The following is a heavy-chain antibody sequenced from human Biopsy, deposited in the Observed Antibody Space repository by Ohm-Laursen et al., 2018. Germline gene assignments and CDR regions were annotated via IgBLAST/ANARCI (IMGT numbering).Heavy chain of an antibody. D-gene: IGHD1-26*01. CDR3: SRGTGRYYVYGAFDI. CDR2: IYTSGSP. CDR1: GDSINNYY. J-gene: IGHJ3*02. V-gene: IGHV4-4*07. Sequence: SDTLSLTCTVSGDSINNYYWSWIRQPAGKGLEWIGRIYTSGSPNYNLSRERRVHMSVDMSKNQFSLNLRSVTAADTAVYYCSRGTGRYYVYGAFDIWGQGTVVTVSS.